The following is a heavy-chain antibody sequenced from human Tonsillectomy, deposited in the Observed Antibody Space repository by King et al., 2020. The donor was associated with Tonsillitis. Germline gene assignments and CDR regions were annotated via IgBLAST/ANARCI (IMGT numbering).Heavy chain of an antibody. CDR3: AKEGGYSYGYIKGYYFDY. D-gene: IGHD5-18*01. Sequence: VQLVESGGGVVQPGRSLRLSCAASGFTFSSYGMHWVRQAPGKGLEWVAFISYDGSNKYYADSVKGRFTISRDNSKNTLDLQMNSLRVEDTAVYYCAKEGGYSYGYIKGYYFDYWGQGTLVTVSS. J-gene: IGHJ4*02. V-gene: IGHV3-30*18. CDR2: ISYDGSNK. CDR1: GFTFSSYG.